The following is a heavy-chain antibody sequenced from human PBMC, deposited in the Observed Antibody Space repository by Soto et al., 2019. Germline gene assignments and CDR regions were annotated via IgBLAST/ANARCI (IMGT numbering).Heavy chain of an antibody. J-gene: IGHJ6*02. CDR3: ARDYYGSGSYYNEYYYYYYGMDV. CDR1: GYTFTGYY. Sequence: QVQLVQSGAEVKKPGASVKVSCKASGYTFTGYYMHWVRQAPGQGLEWMGWINPNSGGTNYAQKFQGWVPMTRDTSISTAYMELSRLRSDDTDVYYCARDYYGSGSYYNEYYYYYYGMDVWGQGTTVTVSS. D-gene: IGHD3-10*01. CDR2: INPNSGGT. V-gene: IGHV1-2*04.